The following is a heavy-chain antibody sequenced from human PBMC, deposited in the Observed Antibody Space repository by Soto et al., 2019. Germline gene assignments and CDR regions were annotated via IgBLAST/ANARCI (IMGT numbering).Heavy chain of an antibody. V-gene: IGHV5-51*01. Sequence: GEFLKISCKGSGYSFTTYWLGWVRQMPWKGLEWRGIIYPGASDTIYSPSFHGQVTISADKSISTAYLQWSSLKASDTAMYYCARRGYPEPNFDYWGQGSLVTASS. J-gene: IGHJ4*02. CDR3: ARRGYPEPNFDY. CDR1: GYSFTTYW. D-gene: IGHD3-16*02. CDR2: IYPGASDT.